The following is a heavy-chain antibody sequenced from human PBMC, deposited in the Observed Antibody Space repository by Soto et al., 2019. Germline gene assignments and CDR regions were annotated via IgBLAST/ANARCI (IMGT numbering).Heavy chain of an antibody. CDR2: ISGSGTTT. J-gene: IGHJ4*02. D-gene: IGHD2-21*01. Sequence: GSLRLSCAASGFTFSSYALNWVRQAPGKGLEWVAEISGSGTTTYYAPSVKGRFIISSDSSKNTLYLQMYSLRAEDTAIYYCAKSLSKLFSLGDFNCWGRGALVTVSS. CDR3: AKSLSKLFSLGDFNC. V-gene: IGHV3-23*01. CDR1: GFTFSSYA.